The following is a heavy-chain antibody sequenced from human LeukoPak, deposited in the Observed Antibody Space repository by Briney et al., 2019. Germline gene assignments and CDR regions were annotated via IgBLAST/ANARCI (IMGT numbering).Heavy chain of an antibody. Sequence: PGGSLRLSCAVSGFTFSSYGMQWVRQAPGKGLEWVAFIRSEGTNKYYADSVKGRFTISRDNSKNTLYLQMDSLRAEDTAVYYCAKDYGSGSYSFDYWGQGTLVTVSS. CDR3: AKDYGSGSYSFDY. CDR1: GFTFSSYG. CDR2: IRSEGTNK. D-gene: IGHD3-10*01. J-gene: IGHJ4*02. V-gene: IGHV3-30*02.